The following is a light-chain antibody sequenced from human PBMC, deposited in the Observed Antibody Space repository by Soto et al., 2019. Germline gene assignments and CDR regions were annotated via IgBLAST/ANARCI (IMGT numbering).Light chain of an antibody. J-gene: IGLJ1*01. CDR2: EVT. CDR3: SSYTNISTRACV. V-gene: IGLV2-14*01. Sequence: QSALTQPASVSGSPGQSITISCTGTSGDIGSYNRVSWYQQHPGKAPKLIIYEVTDRPSGVSNRFSGSKSGNTASLTISGLQAEAEDEYDCSSYTNISTRACVFGTGTKLTVL. CDR1: SGDIGSYNR.